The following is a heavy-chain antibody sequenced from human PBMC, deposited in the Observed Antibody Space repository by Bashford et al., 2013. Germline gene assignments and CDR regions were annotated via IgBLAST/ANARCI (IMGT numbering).Heavy chain of an antibody. V-gene: IGHV1-18*01. CDR1: GYRFTSHG. Sequence: SGSVKVSCKASGYRFTSHGITWVRQAPGQGLEWMGWISAYNGNTNYAQKLQGRVTMTTDTSTSTAYMELRSLRSDDTAVYYCARGVLRYFDWLFYFDYWGQGTLVTVSS. CDR2: ISAYNGNT. J-gene: IGHJ4*02. D-gene: IGHD3-9*01. CDR3: ARGVLRYFDWLFYFDY.